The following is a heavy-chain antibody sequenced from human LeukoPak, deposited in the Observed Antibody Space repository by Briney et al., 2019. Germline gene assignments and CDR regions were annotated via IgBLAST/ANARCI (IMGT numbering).Heavy chain of an antibody. CDR3: ARDGDDSSGYYPGY. V-gene: IGHV1-46*02. CDR1: RDMLNSYH. J-gene: IGHJ4*02. D-gene: IGHD3-22*01. CDR2: INPSGGST. Sequence: GASVKVSCKAPRDMLNSYHIHWVRQAPGQGLEWMGIINPSGGSTSYAQKFQGRVTMTRDTSTSTVYMELSSLRSEDTAVYYCARDGDDSSGYYPGYWGQGTLVTVSS.